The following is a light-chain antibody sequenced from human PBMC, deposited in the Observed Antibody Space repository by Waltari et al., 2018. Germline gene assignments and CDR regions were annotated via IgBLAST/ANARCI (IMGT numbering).Light chain of an antibody. J-gene: IGLJ2*01. Sequence: QSALTQPPSASGSPGQSVTISCAGTNSDVGTYNYVSWYQHHPGKAPKRLIYGVTERLPGVPDRFSCSKSGTTASLTVSGLQADDEADYYCTSYGGVNVLGVLFGGGTKLTVL. V-gene: IGLV2-8*01. CDR1: NSDVGTYNY. CDR2: GVT. CDR3: TSYGGVNVLGVL.